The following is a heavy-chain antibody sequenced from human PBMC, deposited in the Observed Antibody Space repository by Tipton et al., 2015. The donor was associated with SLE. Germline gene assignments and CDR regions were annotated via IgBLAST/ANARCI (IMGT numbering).Heavy chain of an antibody. D-gene: IGHD6-19*01. V-gene: IGHV4-4*08. J-gene: IGHJ1*01. CDR3: ASSSGWPEYFQH. CDR2: IYTSGST. Sequence: TLSLTCTVSGGSISSHYWSWIRQPPGKGLEWIGYIYTSGSTNYNPSLKSRVTISVDTSKNQFSLKLSSVTAADTAVYYCASSSGWPEYFQHWGQGTLVTVSS. CDR1: GGSISSHY.